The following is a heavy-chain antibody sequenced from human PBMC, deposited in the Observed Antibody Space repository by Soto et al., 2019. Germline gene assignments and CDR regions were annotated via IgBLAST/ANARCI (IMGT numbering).Heavy chain of an antibody. CDR3: ARDRFEMVTAYYYYYGMDV. J-gene: IGHJ6*02. CDR1: GFTFSSYA. V-gene: IGHV3-30-3*01. CDR2: ISYDGSNK. D-gene: IGHD2-21*02. Sequence: QVQLVESGGGVVQPGRSLRLSCAASGFTFSSYAMHWVRQAPGKGLEWVAVISYDGSNKYYVDSVQGRFTISRDNCKVTVYLPMSGLRAEDTAVYYCARDRFEMVTAYYYYYGMDVWGQGTTVTVSS.